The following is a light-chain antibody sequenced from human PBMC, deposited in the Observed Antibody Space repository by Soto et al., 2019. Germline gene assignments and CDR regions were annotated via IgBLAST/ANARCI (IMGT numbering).Light chain of an antibody. J-gene: IGLJ1*01. V-gene: IGLV2-14*03. CDR1: SSNVGGYYY. CDR3: NSYISTNTAHV. CDR2: DVS. Sequence: QSVLTQPASVSGSPGQSITISCTGASSNVGGYYYVSWYQQHPGKAPKLIIYDVSYRPSGVSNRFSGSKSGNSASLTISGLQAEDEADYHCNSYISTNTAHVFGTGTKLTVL.